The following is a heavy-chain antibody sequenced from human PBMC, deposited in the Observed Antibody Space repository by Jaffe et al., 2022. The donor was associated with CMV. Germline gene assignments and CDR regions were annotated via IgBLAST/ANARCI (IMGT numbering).Heavy chain of an antibody. J-gene: IGHJ4*02. V-gene: IGHV3-7*03. D-gene: IGHD6-25*01. CDR1: GFTFSNYW. CDR3: ARRGFQDY. CDR2: TNEDGSET. Sequence: EVHLVESGGGLVQPGGSLRLSCAASGFTFSNYWMVWVRQAPRKGLEWVASTNEDGSETHHLDSVRGRFTISRDNAKNSLYLQMSSLRVEDTAVYYCARRGFQDYWGQGALVTVSS.